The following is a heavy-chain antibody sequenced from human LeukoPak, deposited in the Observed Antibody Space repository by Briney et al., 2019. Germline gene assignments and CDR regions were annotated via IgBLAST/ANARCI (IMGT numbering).Heavy chain of an antibody. V-gene: IGHV3-11*04. CDR3: ARDDHCSRTSYYMDY. Sequence: GGSLRLSCAASGFTFSDYYMSWIRQAPGKGLEWVSYISSSGSTIYYADSVKGRFTISRDNAKNSLYLQMNSLRAEDTAVYYCARDDHCSRTSYYMDYWGQGTLVTVSS. CDR2: ISSSGSTI. J-gene: IGHJ4*02. CDR1: GFTFSDYY. D-gene: IGHD2-2*01.